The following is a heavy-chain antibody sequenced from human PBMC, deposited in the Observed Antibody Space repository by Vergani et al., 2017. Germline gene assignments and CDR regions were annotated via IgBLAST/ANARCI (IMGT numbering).Heavy chain of an antibody. CDR2: INPSGGHT. D-gene: IGHD3-9*01. J-gene: IGHJ4*02. V-gene: IGHV1-46*03. Sequence: QVQVVQSGAEVKKSGASVKVSCKPSGYTFSNYYMHWVRQAPGQGLGWMGIINPSGGHTNYSQKFQGRVTMTRDTSTSTVYMELSSVTSEDAAIYYCARGDYSIVTGYRYWGQGTLVTVSA. CDR1: GYTFSNYY. CDR3: ARGDYSIVTGYRY.